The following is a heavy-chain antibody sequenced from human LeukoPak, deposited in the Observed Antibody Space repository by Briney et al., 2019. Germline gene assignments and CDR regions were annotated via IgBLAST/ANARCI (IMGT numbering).Heavy chain of an antibody. J-gene: IGHJ4*02. CDR1: GGSISSYY. D-gene: IGHD3-10*01. V-gene: IGHV4-59*08. CDR3: GRHLYGSGSSRGFDY. Sequence: SETLSLTCTVSGGSISSYYWSWIRQPPGKGLEWIGYIYYSGCTNYNPSLKSRVTISVVTSKNQFSLKLSSVTAADTAVYYCGRHLYGSGSSRGFDYWGQGALVTVSS. CDR2: IYYSGCT.